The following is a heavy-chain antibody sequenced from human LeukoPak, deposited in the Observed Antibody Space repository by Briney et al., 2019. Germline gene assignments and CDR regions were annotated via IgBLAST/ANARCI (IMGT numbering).Heavy chain of an antibody. V-gene: IGHV3-21*04. CDR2: VSSSSSYI. Sequence: PGGSLRLSCAASGFTFSSYSMNWVRQAPGKGLEWVSSVSSSSSYIYYADSVKGRFTISRDNSKNSLYLQMNSLRAEDTAVYYCARFLVAAAVHYYYGMDVWGQGTTVTVSS. CDR1: GFTFSSYS. D-gene: IGHD6-13*01. CDR3: ARFLVAAAVHYYYGMDV. J-gene: IGHJ6*02.